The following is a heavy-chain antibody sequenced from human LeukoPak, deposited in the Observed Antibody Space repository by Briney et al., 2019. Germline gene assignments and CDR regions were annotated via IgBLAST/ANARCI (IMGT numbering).Heavy chain of an antibody. CDR3: ARVDWGGTYYYYYYMDV. CDR1: GFTFSSYE. V-gene: IGHV3-48*03. D-gene: IGHD3-9*01. Sequence: PGGSLRLSCAASGFTFSSYEMNWVRQAPGKGLEWVSYISSSGSTIYYADSVKGRFTISRDNAKNSLYLQMNSLRAEDTAVYYCARVDWGGTYYYYYYMDVWGKGTTVTVSS. CDR2: ISSSGSTI. J-gene: IGHJ6*03.